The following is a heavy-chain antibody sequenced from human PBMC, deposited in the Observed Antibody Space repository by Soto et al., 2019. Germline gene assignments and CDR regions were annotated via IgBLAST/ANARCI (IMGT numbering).Heavy chain of an antibody. CDR2: ISGSGGVK. CDR3: AKDRGPRTDAFDI. V-gene: IGHV3-23*01. CDR1: GVTFNIYA. Sequence: GGSLRLSCAASGVTFNIYAMNWVGQAPGRGLEWVSGISGSGGVKYYGDSVKGRFAISRDNSKNTLYLQMNSLRAEDTAIYYCAKDRGPRTDAFDIWGKEKLVTV. J-gene: IGHJ3*02. D-gene: IGHD3-10*01.